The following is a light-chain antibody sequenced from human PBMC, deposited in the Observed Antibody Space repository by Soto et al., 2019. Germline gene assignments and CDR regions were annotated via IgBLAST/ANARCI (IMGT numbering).Light chain of an antibody. V-gene: IGKV3-15*01. CDR1: QSVSDN. CDR2: GAS. J-gene: IGKJ1*01. Sequence: IVMTHSPATLSVYGGDRASLCCRASQSVSDNLAWYQQKPGQAPRLLIYGASIRATGVPARLSGSGYGTEFTLTISNLQSEDFAVYYCQQYNFWPRSFGQGTKVDIK. CDR3: QQYNFWPRS.